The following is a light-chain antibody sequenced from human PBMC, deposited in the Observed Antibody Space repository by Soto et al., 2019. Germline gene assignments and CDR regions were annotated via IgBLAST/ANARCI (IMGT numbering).Light chain of an antibody. CDR1: QSVDSN. V-gene: IGKV3-15*01. CDR3: QQYNNWSLT. CDR2: GAS. Sequence: EIVMTQSPATLSVSPGERAILSCRASQSVDSNLAWYQQKPGQAPRLLIYGASTRATGLTARFSGSGSGTEFTLTISSLQSEDFAGYYCQQYNNWSLTFGQGTNVEIK. J-gene: IGKJ1*01.